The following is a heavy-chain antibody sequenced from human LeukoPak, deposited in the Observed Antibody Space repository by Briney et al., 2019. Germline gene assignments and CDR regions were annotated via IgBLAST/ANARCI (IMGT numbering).Heavy chain of an antibody. J-gene: IGHJ4*02. V-gene: IGHV3-53*01. CDR1: GFTVSSNY. CDR2: IYSGGST. D-gene: IGHD3-10*01. CDR3: TSGTYYSPFDY. Sequence: PGGSLRLSCAASGFTVSSNYMSWVRQAPGRGPEWVSVIYSGGSTYYADSVKGRFTISRDNSKNTLYVQMNSLRAEDTAVYYCTSGTYYSPFDYWGQGTLVTVSS.